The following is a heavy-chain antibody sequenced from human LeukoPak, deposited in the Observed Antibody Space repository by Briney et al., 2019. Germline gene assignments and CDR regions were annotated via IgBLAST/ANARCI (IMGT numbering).Heavy chain of an antibody. CDR1: GFTSSSYA. D-gene: IGHD5-24*01. J-gene: IGHJ4*02. CDR2: ISPSGDDT. CDR3: AKDQFDGYNAFAY. V-gene: IGHV3-23*01. Sequence: PGGSLRLSCAASGFTSSSYAMSWVRQAPGKGLEWVSAISPSGDDTNYADSVKGRFTISRDNSKDTLYLQMNSLRAEDTAVYYCAKDQFDGYNAFAYWGQGTLVTVSS.